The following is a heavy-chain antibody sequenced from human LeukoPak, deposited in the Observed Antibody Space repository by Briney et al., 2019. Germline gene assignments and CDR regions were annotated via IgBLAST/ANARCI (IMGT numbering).Heavy chain of an antibody. V-gene: IGHV3-53*01. Sequence: QPGGSLRLSCAASGLTVSSNYMSWVRQAPGKGLEWVSVIYSGGSTYYADSVKGRFTISRDNSKNTLYLQMNSLRAEDTAVYYCARYWVGYGMDVWGQGATVTVSS. J-gene: IGHJ6*02. CDR3: ARYWVGYGMDV. D-gene: IGHD2-8*02. CDR2: IYSGGST. CDR1: GLTVSSNY.